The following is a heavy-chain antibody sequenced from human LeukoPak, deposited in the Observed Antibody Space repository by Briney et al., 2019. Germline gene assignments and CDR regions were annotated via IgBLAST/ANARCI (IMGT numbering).Heavy chain of an antibody. J-gene: IGHJ4*02. D-gene: IGHD2-2*02. CDR3: AGDRVVPAAIFDY. CDR1: GYTFTGYY. CDR2: INPNSGGT. V-gene: IGHV1-2*02. Sequence: ASVKVSCKASGYTFTGYYMHWVRQAPGQGLEWMGWINPNSGGTNYAQKFQGRVTMTRDTSISTAYMELSRLRSDDTAVYYCAGDRVVPAAIFDYWGQGTLVTVSS.